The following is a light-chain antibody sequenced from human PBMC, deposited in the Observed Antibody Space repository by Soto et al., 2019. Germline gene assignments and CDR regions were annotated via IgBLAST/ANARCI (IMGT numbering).Light chain of an antibody. CDR3: QSYDNSLNHVV. J-gene: IGLJ2*01. CDR1: SSNIGSFYD. V-gene: IGLV1-40*01. Sequence: QSVLTQPPSVSGAPXXXXTIPCTGSSSNIGSFYDVHWYQQLPGTVPKLLIYGDNNRPSGVPDRFSGSKSGTAASLAITGLQAEDEADYYCQSYDNSLNHVVFGGGTKVTVL. CDR2: GDN.